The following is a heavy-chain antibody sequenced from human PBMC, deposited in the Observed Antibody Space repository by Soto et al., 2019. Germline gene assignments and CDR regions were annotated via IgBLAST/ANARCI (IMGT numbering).Heavy chain of an antibody. J-gene: IGHJ6*02. D-gene: IGHD6-19*01. V-gene: IGHV3-23*01. CDR3: AKDPGIAVAGSRYYYYGMDV. CDR1: GFTFSSYS. Sequence: GGSLRLSCAASGFTFSSYSMNWVRQAPGKGLEWVSGIGGSGGSTYYADSVKGRFTISRDNSKNTLYLQMDSLRAEDTAVYYCAKDPGIAVAGSRYYYYGMDVWGQGTTVTVSS. CDR2: IGGSGGST.